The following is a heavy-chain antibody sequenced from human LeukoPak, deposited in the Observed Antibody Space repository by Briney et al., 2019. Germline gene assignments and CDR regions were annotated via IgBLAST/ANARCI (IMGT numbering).Heavy chain of an antibody. CDR2: IIPIFGTA. D-gene: IGHD6-19*01. Sequence: SVKVSCKASGGTFSSYAISWVRQAPGQGLEWMGRIIPIFGTANYAQKFQGGVTITTDESTSTAYMELSSLRSEDTAVYYCARGQWLVPHFDCWGQGTLVTVSS. V-gene: IGHV1-69*05. CDR3: ARGQWLVPHFDC. CDR1: GGTFSSYA. J-gene: IGHJ4*02.